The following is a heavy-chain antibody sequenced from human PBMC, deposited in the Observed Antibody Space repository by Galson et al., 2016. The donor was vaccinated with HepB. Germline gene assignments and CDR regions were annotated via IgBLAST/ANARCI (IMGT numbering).Heavy chain of an antibody. CDR2: ISWNSGSI. CDR1: GFILKDYA. J-gene: IGHJ6*02. D-gene: IGHD1-26*01. V-gene: IGHV3-9*01. CDR3: AQDKASMSVGATNFQH. Sequence: SLRLSCAASGFILKDYAMHWVRQAPGKGLEWVSSISWNSGSIGYADSVKGRFTISRDNAKNSLYLQMNSLRAEDTAFYYCAQDKASMSVGATNFQHWGQGTTVTVSS.